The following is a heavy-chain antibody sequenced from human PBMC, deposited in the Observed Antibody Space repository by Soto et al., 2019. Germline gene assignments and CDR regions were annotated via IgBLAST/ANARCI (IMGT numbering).Heavy chain of an antibody. CDR1: GGSFSGYY. V-gene: IGHV4-34*01. CDR3: ARPAKRGLQLNYFDY. D-gene: IGHD1-1*01. J-gene: IGHJ4*02. CDR2: IDHLGST. Sequence: QVQLQQWGAGLLKPSETLSLTCAVYGGSFSGYYWSWIRQPPGKGPEWIGEIDHLGSTNYNPSLQSRVAISVDTSKNQFSLKLSSATAADTAVYYCARPAKRGLQLNYFDYWGRGTLVTVSS.